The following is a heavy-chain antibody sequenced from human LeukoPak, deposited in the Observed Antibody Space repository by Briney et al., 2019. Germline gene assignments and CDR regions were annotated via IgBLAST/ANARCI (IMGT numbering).Heavy chain of an antibody. J-gene: IGHJ4*02. CDR3: ARTRTHTPSYYYGSGSYYPPYFDY. CDR1: GFTFSDYY. V-gene: IGHV3-11*01. CDR2: ISSSGSTI. D-gene: IGHD3-10*01. Sequence: GGSLRLSCAASGFTFSDYYMSWIRQAPGKGLEWVSYISSSGSTIYYADSVKGRFTISRDNAKNSLYLQMNSLRAEDTAVYYCARTRTHTPSYYYGSGSYYPPYFDYWGQGTLVTVSS.